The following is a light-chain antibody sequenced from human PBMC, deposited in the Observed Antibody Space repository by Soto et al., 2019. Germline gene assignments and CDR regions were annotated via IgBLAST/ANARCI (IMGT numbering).Light chain of an antibody. Sequence: QSALTQPASVSGSPGQSITISCTGTSSDVGGYNYVSWYQQHPGKAPKLMIYDVSNRPSGVSIRFSGSKSGNTASLTISGLQAEDEADYYCSSYTSSFSVVFGGGTQLTVL. J-gene: IGLJ2*01. V-gene: IGLV2-14*01. CDR2: DVS. CDR3: SSYTSSFSVV. CDR1: SSDVGGYNY.